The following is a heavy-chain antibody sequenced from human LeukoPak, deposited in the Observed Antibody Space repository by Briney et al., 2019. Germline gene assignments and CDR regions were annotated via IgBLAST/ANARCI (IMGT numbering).Heavy chain of an antibody. V-gene: IGHV3-15*07. CDR3: ATGRYFDF. CDR2: IKSKANSGTI. CDR1: GFTFSNAW. Sequence: PWGSLRLSCAGSGFTFSNAWVNWVRQAPGKGLEWVGRIKSKANSGTIDYASHVRGRFTISRDDSKNMAYLQMNSLKTEDTAVYYCATGRYFDFWGRGTLVTVSS. J-gene: IGHJ2*01.